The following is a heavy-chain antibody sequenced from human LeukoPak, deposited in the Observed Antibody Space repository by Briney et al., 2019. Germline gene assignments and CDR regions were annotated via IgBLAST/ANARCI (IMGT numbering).Heavy chain of an antibody. D-gene: IGHD3-9*01. CDR3: ARRLGYDILTGSIHYYYGMDV. Sequence: GASVKVSCKASGYTFTSYGISWVRQAPGQGLEWMGWISAYNGNTNYAQKLQGRVTMTTDTSTSTAYMELRSLRSDDTAVYYCARRLGYDILTGSIHYYYGMDVWGKGTTVTVSS. J-gene: IGHJ6*04. CDR2: ISAYNGNT. CDR1: GYTFTSYG. V-gene: IGHV1-18*04.